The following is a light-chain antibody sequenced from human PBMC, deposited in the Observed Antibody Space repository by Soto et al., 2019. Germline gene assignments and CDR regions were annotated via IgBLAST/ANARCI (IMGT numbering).Light chain of an antibody. V-gene: IGKV1-5*03. Sequence: DIQMTQSPSTLSASVGDRVSITCRASQSIGDWLAWYQKKPGQAPKLPIYKASTLQTGVPARFSGSGSGTDFTLITRSLQPEQFAAYCFQHCESYSPSWTFGQGTKVDIK. J-gene: IGKJ1*01. CDR3: QHCESYSPSWT. CDR1: QSIGDW. CDR2: KAS.